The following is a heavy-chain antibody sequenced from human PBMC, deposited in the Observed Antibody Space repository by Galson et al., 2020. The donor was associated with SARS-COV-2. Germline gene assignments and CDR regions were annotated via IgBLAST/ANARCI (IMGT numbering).Heavy chain of an antibody. J-gene: IGHJ5*02. V-gene: IGHV3-13*01. CDR3: ARGDSSGYYYWFDP. CDR1: GFTFSNYD. Sequence: GGSLRLSCAASGFTFSNYDMHWVRQATGKGLEWVSAIGTAGDTYYPGSVKGRFTISRENAKNSLYLQMNSLRAGDTAVYYCARGDSSGYYYWFDPWGQGTLVTVSS. CDR2: IGTAGDT. D-gene: IGHD3-22*01.